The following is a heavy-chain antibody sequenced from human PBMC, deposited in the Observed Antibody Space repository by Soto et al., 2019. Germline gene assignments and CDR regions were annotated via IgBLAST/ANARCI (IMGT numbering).Heavy chain of an antibody. CDR2: IYYSGST. V-gene: IGHV4-59*08. CDR1: GGSISSYY. CDR3: ARQSCSSTSCYSWVSWFDP. J-gene: IGHJ5*02. Sequence: SETLSLTCTVSGGSISSYYWSRIRQPPGKGLEWIGYIYYSGSTKYNPSLKSRVTISVDTSKNQLSLKLSSVTAADTAVYYCARQSCSSTSCYSWVSWFDPWGQGTLVTVS. D-gene: IGHD2-2*01.